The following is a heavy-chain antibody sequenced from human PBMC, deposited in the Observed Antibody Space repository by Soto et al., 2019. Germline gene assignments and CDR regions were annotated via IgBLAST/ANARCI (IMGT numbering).Heavy chain of an antibody. D-gene: IGHD3-9*01. CDR2: ISWNSHNV. Sequence: GGSLRLSCAASGFTFDDYAMHWVRQAPGRGLEWVSGISWNSHNVGYADSVAGRVTNSRDNAKDSLYLQMNSLRAEDTALYYCAKDRSGFSYYDMGVWGQGTTVTVSS. V-gene: IGHV3-9*01. CDR1: GFTFDDYA. J-gene: IGHJ6*02. CDR3: AKDRSGFSYYDMGV.